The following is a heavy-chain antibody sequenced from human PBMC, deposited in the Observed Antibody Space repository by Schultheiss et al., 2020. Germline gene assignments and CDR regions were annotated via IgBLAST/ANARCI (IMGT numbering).Heavy chain of an antibody. CDR2: IYHSGST. V-gene: IGHV4-39*02. CDR3: ARDPAPKGVQLAGQDNWFDP. Sequence: SQTLSLTCTVSGGSISSGSYYWSWVRQPPGKGLEWIGEIYHSGSTNYNPSLKSRVTISVDTSKNQFSLQLNSVTPEDTAVYYCARDPAPKGVQLAGQDNWFDPWGQGTLVTVSS. J-gene: IGHJ5*02. D-gene: IGHD1-1*01. CDR1: GGSISSGSYY.